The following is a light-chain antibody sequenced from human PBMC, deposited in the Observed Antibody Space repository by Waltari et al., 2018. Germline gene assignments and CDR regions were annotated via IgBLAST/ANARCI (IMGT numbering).Light chain of an antibody. CDR1: QSIVKY. CDR2: HTS. CDR3: QHYVRLPAT. V-gene: IGKV3-20*01. Sequence: EIMLTQSPGTLPLSLGDRATLSCKASQSIVKYLAWYQQKPGQAPRLLIYHTSIRATGIPDRFSGSGSETDFSLTISRLGPEDFAVYYCQHYVRLPATFGQGTNVEIK. J-gene: IGKJ1*01.